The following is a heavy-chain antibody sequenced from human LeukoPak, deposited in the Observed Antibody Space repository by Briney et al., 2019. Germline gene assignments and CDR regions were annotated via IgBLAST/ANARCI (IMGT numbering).Heavy chain of an antibody. Sequence: GGSLRLSCTASGFTFSSYWMSWVRQAPGKGLEWVSAISAGGYSTYYADSVKGRFTISRDNSKKTLYLQMNSLRAEEPAIFYCAKDVYNWNFYFDYWGQGTLVTVSS. V-gene: IGHV3-23*01. J-gene: IGHJ4*02. CDR3: AKDVYNWNFYFDY. CDR1: GFTFSSYW. CDR2: ISAGGYST. D-gene: IGHD1-7*01.